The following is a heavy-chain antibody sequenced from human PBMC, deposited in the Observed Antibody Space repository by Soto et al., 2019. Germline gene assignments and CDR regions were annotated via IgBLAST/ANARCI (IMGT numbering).Heavy chain of an antibody. V-gene: IGHV4-30-4*01. Sequence: PSETLSLTCTVSGGSISSGDYYWSWIRQPPGKGLEWIGYIYYSGSTYYNPSLKSRVTISVDTSKNQFSLKLSSVTAADTAVYYCARVSNSAPLKDYGDYLFDYWGQGTLVTVSS. CDR1: GGSISSGDYY. J-gene: IGHJ4*02. CDR3: ARVSNSAPLKDYGDYLFDY. D-gene: IGHD4-17*01. CDR2: IYYSGST.